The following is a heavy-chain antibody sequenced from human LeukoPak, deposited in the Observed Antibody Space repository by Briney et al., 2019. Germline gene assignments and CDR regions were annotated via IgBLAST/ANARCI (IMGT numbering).Heavy chain of an antibody. D-gene: IGHD3-9*01. CDR3: ARDLYDILTGWISPGYY. CDR1: GFTFSDYY. J-gene: IGHJ4*02. V-gene: IGHV3-11*04. CDR2: ISSSGSTI. Sequence: GGSLRLSCAASGFTFSDYYMSWIRQAPGKGLEWVSYISSSGSTIYYADSVKGRFTISRDNAKNSLYLQMNSLRAEDTATYYCARDLYDILTGWISPGYYWGQGTLVTVSS.